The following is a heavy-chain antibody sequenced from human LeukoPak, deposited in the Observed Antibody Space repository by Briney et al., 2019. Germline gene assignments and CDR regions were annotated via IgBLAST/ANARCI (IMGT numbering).Heavy chain of an antibody. D-gene: IGHD5-18*01. Sequence: GRSLRLSCAASGFTFSSYAMHWVRQAPGKGLEWVAVISYDGSNKYYADSVKGRFTISRDNSKNTLYLQMNSLRAEDTAVYYCARDLARGYSYGYVLRYWGQGTLVTVSS. CDR1: GFTFSSYA. CDR3: ARDLARGYSYGYVLRY. V-gene: IGHV3-30-3*01. CDR2: ISYDGSNK. J-gene: IGHJ4*02.